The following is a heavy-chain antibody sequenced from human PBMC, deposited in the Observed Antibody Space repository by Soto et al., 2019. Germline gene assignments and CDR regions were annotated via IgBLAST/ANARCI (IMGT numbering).Heavy chain of an antibody. CDR3: ARGDCSGGSCYASDAFDI. CDR2: IGTAGDT. V-gene: IGHV3-13*01. Sequence: GGSLRLSCAASGFTFSSYDMHWVRQATGKGLEWVSAIGTAGDTYYPGSVKGRFTISRENAKNSLYLQMNSLRAGDTAVYYCARGDCSGGSCYASDAFDIWGQGTMVTVS. D-gene: IGHD2-15*01. J-gene: IGHJ3*02. CDR1: GFTFSSYD.